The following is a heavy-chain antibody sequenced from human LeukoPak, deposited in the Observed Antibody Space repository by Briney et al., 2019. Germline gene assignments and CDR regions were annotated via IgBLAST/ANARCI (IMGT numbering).Heavy chain of an antibody. J-gene: IGHJ6*03. D-gene: IGHD6-13*01. Sequence: PGGSLRLSCAASGFTFSSYWMSWVRQAPGKGLEWVANIKQDGSEKYYVDSVKGRFTISRDNAKNLLYLQMNSLRAEDTAVYYCARDARSAAGTTPDYYYYMDVWGKGTTVTVSS. CDR2: IKQDGSEK. CDR3: ARDARSAAGTTPDYYYYMDV. CDR1: GFTFSSYW. V-gene: IGHV3-7*01.